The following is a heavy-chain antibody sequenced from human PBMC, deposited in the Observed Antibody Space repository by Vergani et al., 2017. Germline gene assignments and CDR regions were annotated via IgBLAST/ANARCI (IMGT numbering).Heavy chain of an antibody. V-gene: IGHV3-23*01. D-gene: IGHD3-10*01. CDR1: EFTFSNYA. CDR3: AKQYFVSGNYLFDY. Sequence: EVQLLESGGGLVQPGGSLRLTCAACEFTFSNYAMNWVRQAPGKGLEWVSGISGSGVSAYYTDSVKGRFTISRDNSKNMLFLQMNNLRTEDTAIYYCAKQYFVSGNYLFDYWGQGTLVTVSS. CDR2: ISGSGVSA. J-gene: IGHJ4*02.